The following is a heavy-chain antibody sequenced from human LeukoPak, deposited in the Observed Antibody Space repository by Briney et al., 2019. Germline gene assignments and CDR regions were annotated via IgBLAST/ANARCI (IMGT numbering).Heavy chain of an antibody. J-gene: IGHJ2*01. V-gene: IGHV3-74*01. Sequence: GGSLILSCAASEFTFSSNWMNWVRQAPGKGLVWVSRINSDGTATSYADSVKGRFTISRDNAKNTLYLEMGSLRVDDTAVYYCARDPGSSSHDWYFDLWGPGTLVTVSS. D-gene: IGHD6-6*01. CDR3: ARDPGSSSHDWYFDL. CDR1: EFTFSSNW. CDR2: INSDGTAT.